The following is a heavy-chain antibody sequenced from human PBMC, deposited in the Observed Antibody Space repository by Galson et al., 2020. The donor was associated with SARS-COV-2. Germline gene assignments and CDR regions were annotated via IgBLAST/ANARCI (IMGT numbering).Heavy chain of an antibody. CDR3: AKGASRRSSASGSDY. V-gene: IGHV3-23*01. CDR2: ISGSGGST. Sequence: GGSLRLSCAASGFTFSSYAMSWVRQAPGKGLEWVSAISGSGGSTYYADSVKGRFTISRDNSKNTLYLQMNSLRAEDTAVYYCAKGASRRSSASGSDYWGQGTRVTVCS. CDR1: GFTFSSYA. J-gene: IGHJ4*02. D-gene: IGHD6-6*01.